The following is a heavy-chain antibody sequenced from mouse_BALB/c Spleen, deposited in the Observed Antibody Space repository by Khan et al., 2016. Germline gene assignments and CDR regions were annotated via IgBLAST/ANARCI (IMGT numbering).Heavy chain of an antibody. Sequence: VQLQESGPGLVAPSQSLSITCTVSGFSLTGYGVNWVSQPPGKGLEWLGMIRGEGSTAYNSAHKSRLSISKDKCKSQVFLKMNSLQTDDTARNSCARVLYYDPGLSAYWGHGSLFTVSA. J-gene: IGHJ3*01. D-gene: IGHD2-4*01. CDR3: ARVLYYDPGLSAY. CDR1: GFSLTGYG. CDR2: IRGEGST. V-gene: IGHV2-6-7*01.